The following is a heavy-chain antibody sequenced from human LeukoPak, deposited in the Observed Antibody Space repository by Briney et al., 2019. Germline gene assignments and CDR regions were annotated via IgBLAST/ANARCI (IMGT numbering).Heavy chain of an antibody. CDR3: ATAFTVSPDFDY. CDR2: FDPEDGET. D-gene: IGHD4-17*01. V-gene: IGHV1-24*01. CDR1: GYTLTELS. J-gene: IGHJ4*02. Sequence: ASVKVSCKVSGYTLTELSMHWVRQAPGKGLEWMGGFDPEDGETIYAQKFQGRVTMTEDTSTDTAYMELSSLRSEDTAVYYCATAFTVSPDFDYWGQGTWSPSPQ.